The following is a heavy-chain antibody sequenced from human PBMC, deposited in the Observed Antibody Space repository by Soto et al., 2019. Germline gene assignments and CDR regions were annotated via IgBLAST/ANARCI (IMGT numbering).Heavy chain of an antibody. Sequence: SQTLSLTCAISGDSVSSNSAAWNWIRQSPSRGLEWLGRTYYRSKWYNDYAVSVKSRITINPDTSKNQFSLQLNSVTPEDTAVYYCARDLAGEGGKIGAHRSCSDPWGPGPLVTVSS. J-gene: IGHJ5*02. CDR1: GDSVSSNSAA. V-gene: IGHV6-1*01. CDR2: TYYRSKWYN. D-gene: IGHD6-13*01. CDR3: ARDLAGEGGKIGAHRSCSDP.